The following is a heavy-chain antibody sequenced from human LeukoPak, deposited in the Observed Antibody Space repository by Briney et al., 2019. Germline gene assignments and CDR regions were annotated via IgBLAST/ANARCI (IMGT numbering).Heavy chain of an antibody. CDR1: GGSISSYY. D-gene: IGHD2-8*01. CDR3: ARVPGVYYYYGMDV. J-gene: IGHJ6*02. CDR2: IYYSGST. V-gene: IGHV4-59*01. Sequence: SETLSLTCTVFGGSISSYYWSWIRQPPGKGLEWIGYIYYSGSTNYNPSLKSRVTISVDTSKNQFSLKLSSVTAADTAVYYCARVPGVYYYYGMDVWGQGTTVTVSS.